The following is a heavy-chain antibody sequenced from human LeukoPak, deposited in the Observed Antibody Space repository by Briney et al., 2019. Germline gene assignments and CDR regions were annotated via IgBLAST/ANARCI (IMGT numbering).Heavy chain of an antibody. CDR3: PRKYDSSGYYDY. D-gene: IGHD3-22*01. J-gene: IGHJ4*02. Sequence: PGGSLRLSCAASGFNFANHAMSWVRQTPGKGLEWVSAISGGGDITYYADSVTGRFTISRDNSKDTLFLQMHSLRPGDTAVYYCPRKYDSSGYYDYWGQGSLVTVSS. CDR2: ISGGGDIT. V-gene: IGHV3-23*01. CDR1: GFNFANHA.